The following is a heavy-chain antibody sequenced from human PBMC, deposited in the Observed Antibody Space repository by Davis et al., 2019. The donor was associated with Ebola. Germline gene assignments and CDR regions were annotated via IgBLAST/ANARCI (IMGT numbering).Heavy chain of an antibody. V-gene: IGHV3-66*01. D-gene: IGHD5-12*01. J-gene: IGHJ4*02. CDR1: GFTVSSNY. CDR2: IYSGGST. Sequence: GGSLRLSCAASGFTVSSNYMSWVRQAPGKGLEWVSVIYSGGSTYYADSVKGRFTISRDDSKNTAYLQMNSLKTEDTVVYYCTSNHVDIVAGDYWGQGTLVTVSS. CDR3: TSNHVDIVAGDY.